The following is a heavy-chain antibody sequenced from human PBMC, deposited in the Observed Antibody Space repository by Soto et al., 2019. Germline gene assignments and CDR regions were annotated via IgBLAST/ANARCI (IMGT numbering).Heavy chain of an antibody. J-gene: IGHJ6*02. CDR1: GFTFSSYA. CDR3: AKDQGRYDSSGWNYYYYYYGMDV. Sequence: TGGSLRLSCAASGFTFSSYAMSWVRQAPGKGLEWVSAISGSGGSTYYADSVKGRFTISRDSSKNTLYLQMNSLRAEDTAVYYCAKDQGRYDSSGWNYYYYYYGMDVWGQGTTVTVS. D-gene: IGHD3-22*01. CDR2: ISGSGGST. V-gene: IGHV3-23*01.